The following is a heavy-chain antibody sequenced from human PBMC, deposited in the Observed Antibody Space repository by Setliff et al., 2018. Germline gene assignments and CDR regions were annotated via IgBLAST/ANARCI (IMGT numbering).Heavy chain of an antibody. CDR3: ASPRRDDLDTPFDAFDL. Sequence: PSETLSLTCAVYGDSFSDYYRSWIRQPPGKGLEWIEEINHRGSTNYSPSLRSRVTMSVDTSKKQLSLKLSTVTAADTAVYYCASPRRDDLDTPFDAFDLWGQGTKVTVS. CDR1: GDSFSDYY. V-gene: IGHV4-34*01. D-gene: IGHD1-1*01. CDR2: INHRGST. J-gene: IGHJ3*01.